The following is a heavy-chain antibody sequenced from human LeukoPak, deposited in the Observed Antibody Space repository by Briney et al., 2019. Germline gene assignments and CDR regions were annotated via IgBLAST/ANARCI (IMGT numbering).Heavy chain of an antibody. CDR3: ARGAANWNYDDAFDI. CDR2: IKHDGGER. D-gene: IGHD1-7*01. CDR1: GFTYSNYW. Sequence: GGSLRLSCAASGFTYSNYWMSWVRQAPGKGLEWVANIKHDGGERYYVDSVKGRFTISRDDAKQSLYLQMNSLRAEDTAVYYCARGAANWNYDDAFDIWGQGTMVTVSS. J-gene: IGHJ3*02. V-gene: IGHV3-7*01.